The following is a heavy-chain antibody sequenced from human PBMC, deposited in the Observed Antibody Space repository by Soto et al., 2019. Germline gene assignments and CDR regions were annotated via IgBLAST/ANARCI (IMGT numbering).Heavy chain of an antibody. J-gene: IGHJ6*02. CDR3: ARQYSSSWFSPKSSYYYYGMDV. CDR1: GYSFATYW. Sequence: GESLKISCKASGYSFATYWIGWVRQMPGKGLEWMGIIYPGDSDIRYSPSFEGQVTISADKSISTAYLQWGSLKASDTAMYYCARQYSSSWFSPKSSYYYYGMDVWGQGTTVTV. D-gene: IGHD6-13*01. CDR2: IYPGDSDI. V-gene: IGHV5-51*01.